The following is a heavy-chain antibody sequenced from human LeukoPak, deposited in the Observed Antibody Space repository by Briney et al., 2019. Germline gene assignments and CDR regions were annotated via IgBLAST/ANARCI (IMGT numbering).Heavy chain of an antibody. CDR2: ISSSSSYI. V-gene: IGHV3-21*01. CDR1: GFTFSSYS. J-gene: IGHJ4*02. Sequence: GGSLRLSCAASGFTFSSYSMNWVRQAPGKGLEWVSSISSSSSYIYYADSVKGRFTISRDNAKNSLYLQMNSLRAEDTAVYYCARDYGDLPHFDYWGQGTLVTVSS. D-gene: IGHD4-17*01. CDR3: ARDYGDLPHFDY.